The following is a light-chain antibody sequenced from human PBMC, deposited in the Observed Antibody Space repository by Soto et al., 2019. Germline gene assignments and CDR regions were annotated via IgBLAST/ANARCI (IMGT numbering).Light chain of an antibody. J-gene: IGLJ2*01. CDR1: SSNIGSNT. V-gene: IGLV1-44*01. Sequence: QSVLTQPPSASGTPGQRVTISCSGSSSNIGSNTVNWYQQLPGTAPKLLIYSNNQRPSGVPNGSAASKSGTSASQPISGLQSEDEADYYCAPWDDGLKGVVLGEGTK. CDR2: SNN. CDR3: APWDDGLKGVV.